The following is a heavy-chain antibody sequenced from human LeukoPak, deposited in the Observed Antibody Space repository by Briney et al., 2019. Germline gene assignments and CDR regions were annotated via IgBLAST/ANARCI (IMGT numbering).Heavy chain of an antibody. CDR3: ARHRSSWLIDY. J-gene: IGHJ4*02. V-gene: IGHV3-23*01. CDR2: ISDSGGNT. D-gene: IGHD6-6*01. Sequence: GGSLRLSCAASGFTFSSYWMSWVRQAPWERLQWVSGISDSGGNTYYADSVRGRFTISRDNSKNTLYLQMNSLRAEDTAVYYCARHRSSWLIDYWGQGTLVTVSS. CDR1: GFTFSSYW.